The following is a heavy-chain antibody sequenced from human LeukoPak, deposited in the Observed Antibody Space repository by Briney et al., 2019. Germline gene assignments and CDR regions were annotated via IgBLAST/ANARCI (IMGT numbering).Heavy chain of an antibody. CDR2: INPGNGDF. D-gene: IGHD2-2*03. Sequence: ASVKVSCKAPGFSLTDYHIHWVRQAPGQGLEWMGDINPGNGDFKYAQKFQGRVTMTRDTSISTFYLDLNGLTPDDTAVYYCARDPQYTFGYPTCDYWGQGTLVTVSS. J-gene: IGHJ4*02. CDR3: ARDPQYTFGYPTCDY. V-gene: IGHV1-2*02. CDR1: GFSLTDYH.